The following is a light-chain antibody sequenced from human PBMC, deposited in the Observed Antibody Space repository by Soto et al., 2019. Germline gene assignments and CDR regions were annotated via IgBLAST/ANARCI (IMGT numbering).Light chain of an antibody. J-gene: IGKJ1*01. CDR2: DGS. CDR1: QSVSSY. Sequence: EIVLTQSPATLSLSPGERGTLSCRASQSVSSYLAWYQQKPGQAPRLLIYDGSNRATGIPARFSGSGSGTDFTLTISSLEPEDFAVYYCQQRSTWPATFGQGTKLEIK. V-gene: IGKV3-11*01. CDR3: QQRSTWPAT.